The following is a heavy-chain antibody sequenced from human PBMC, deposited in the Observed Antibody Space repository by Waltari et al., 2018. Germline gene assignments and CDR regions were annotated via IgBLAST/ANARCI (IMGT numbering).Heavy chain of an antibody. D-gene: IGHD3-10*01. CDR1: VGSISSSSYY. CDR2: IYYSGST. V-gene: IGHV4-39*07. J-gene: IGHJ3*02. CDR3: AARGGYYYGSGSYDI. Sequence: QLQLQESGPGLVKPSETLSLTCTVSVGSISSSSYYWGWSRQPPGKGLEWIGSIYYSGSTYYNPSLKSRVTISVDTSKNQFSLKLSSVTAADTAVYYCAARGGYYYGSGSYDIWGQGTMVTVSS.